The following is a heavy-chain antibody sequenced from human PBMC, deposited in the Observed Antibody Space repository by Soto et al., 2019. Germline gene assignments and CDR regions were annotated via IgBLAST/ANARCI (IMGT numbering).Heavy chain of an antibody. Sequence: PSETLSLTCTVSGDSISGYYWSWIRQPPGKGLEWIGYIYNSETNYNPSLRSRLTISADTSKNQFSLELRSMTAADTAVYYCARPPSVWGKGTTVTVSS. CDR1: GDSISGYY. V-gene: IGHV4-59*08. J-gene: IGHJ6*04. CDR2: IYNSET. CDR3: ARPPSV.